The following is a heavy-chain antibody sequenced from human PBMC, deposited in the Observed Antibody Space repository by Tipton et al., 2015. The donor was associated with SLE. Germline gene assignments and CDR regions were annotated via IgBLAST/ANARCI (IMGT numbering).Heavy chain of an antibody. CDR1: GGSMSSHY. Sequence: TLSLTCTVSGGSMSSHYWSWIRQPPGKGLEWIGYISYSGNTNYNPSLRSRVTISVDTSENQFSVRLRSVTAADTALYYCARLYRGATWYFDYWGQGTLVSVSP. J-gene: IGHJ4*02. CDR3: ARLYRGATWYFDY. V-gene: IGHV4-59*11. D-gene: IGHD3-16*02. CDR2: ISYSGNT.